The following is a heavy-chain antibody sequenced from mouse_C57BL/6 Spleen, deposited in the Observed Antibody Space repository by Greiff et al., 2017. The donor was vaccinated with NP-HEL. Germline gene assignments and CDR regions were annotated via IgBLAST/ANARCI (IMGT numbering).Heavy chain of an antibody. Sequence: VQLQQPGAELVKPGASVKLSCKASGYTFTSYWMQWVKQRPGQGLEWIGEIDPSDSYTNYNQKFKGKATLTVDTSSSTAYMQLSSLTSEDSAVYYCAITGTGFFAYWGQGTLVTVSA. J-gene: IGHJ3*01. D-gene: IGHD4-1*01. V-gene: IGHV1-50*01. CDR3: AITGTGFFAY. CDR2: IDPSDSYT. CDR1: GYTFTSYW.